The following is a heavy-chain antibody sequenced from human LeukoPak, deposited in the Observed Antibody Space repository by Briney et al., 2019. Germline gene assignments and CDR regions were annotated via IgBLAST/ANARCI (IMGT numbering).Heavy chain of an antibody. CDR3: ARSFDYDTSGFEY. J-gene: IGHJ4*02. D-gene: IGHD3-22*01. Sequence: SETLSLTCTVSDGPTNGHYWNWIRQSPGKGLEWIGYIYYSGSTTYNPSLKSRVTMSLDTSKNQFSLKLISVTAADTAVYYCARSFDYDTSGFEYWGQGTLVTVSS. CDR2: IYYSGST. V-gene: IGHV4-59*11. CDR1: DGPTNGHY.